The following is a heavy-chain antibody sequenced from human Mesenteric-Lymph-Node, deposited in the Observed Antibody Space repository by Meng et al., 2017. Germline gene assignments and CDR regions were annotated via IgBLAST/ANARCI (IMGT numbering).Heavy chain of an antibody. CDR1: GGTFSSYA. CDR3: ATEGVVVITRGIDY. CDR2: IIPIFGTA. D-gene: IGHD3-22*01. J-gene: IGHJ4*02. V-gene: IGHV1-69*05. Sequence: SVKVSCKASGGTFSSYAISWVRQAPGQGLEWMGGIIPIFGTANYAQKFQGRVTITTDESTSTAYMELSSLRSEDTAVYYCATEGVVVITRGIDYWGQGTLVTVSS.